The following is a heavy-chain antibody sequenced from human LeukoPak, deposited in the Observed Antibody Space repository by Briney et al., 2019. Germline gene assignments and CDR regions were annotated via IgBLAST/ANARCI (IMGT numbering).Heavy chain of an antibody. Sequence: SETLSLTCTVSGGSISSYYWSWIRQPAGKGLEWIGRIYPSGNTNYNPSLKSRVTMSLDTSKNQFSLKLSSVTAAGTAVFYCARDLPYPMDAFDIWGQGTMVTVSS. CDR1: GGSISSYY. CDR2: IYPSGNT. CDR3: ARDLPYPMDAFDI. V-gene: IGHV4-4*07. J-gene: IGHJ3*02.